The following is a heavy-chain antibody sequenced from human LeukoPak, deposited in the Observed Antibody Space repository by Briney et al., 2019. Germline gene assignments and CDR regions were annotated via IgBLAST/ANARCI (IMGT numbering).Heavy chain of an antibody. CDR3: AKDVSNGGATAYPDY. D-gene: IGHD1-26*01. Sequence: GGSLRLSCAASGFTFSSYWMHWVRQAPGKGLVWVSRINSDGSSTSYADSVKGRFTISRDNAKNTLYLQMNSLRAEDTAVYYCAKDVSNGGATAYPDYWGQGTLVTVSS. J-gene: IGHJ4*02. V-gene: IGHV3-74*01. CDR1: GFTFSSYW. CDR2: INSDGSST.